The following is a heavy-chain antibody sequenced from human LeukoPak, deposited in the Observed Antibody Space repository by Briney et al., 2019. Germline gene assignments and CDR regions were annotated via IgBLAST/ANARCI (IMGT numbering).Heavy chain of an antibody. D-gene: IGHD5-12*01. J-gene: IGHJ4*02. CDR2: ISYDGSNK. Sequence: GRSLRLSCAASGFTFSSSGMHWVRQAPGKGLEWVAVISYDGSNKYYADSVKGRFTISRDISKNTLYLQMNSLRAEDTAVYYCARRRLGSGYLEEYYFDYWGQGTLVTVSS. CDR1: GFTFSSSG. V-gene: IGHV3-30*03. CDR3: ARRRLGSGYLEEYYFDY.